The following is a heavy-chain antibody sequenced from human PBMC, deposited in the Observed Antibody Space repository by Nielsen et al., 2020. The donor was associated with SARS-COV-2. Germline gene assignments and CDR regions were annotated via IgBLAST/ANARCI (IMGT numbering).Heavy chain of an antibody. J-gene: IGHJ6*03. V-gene: IGHV3-33*01. CDR1: GFTFSSYG. Sequence: GESLKTSCAASGFTFSSYGMHWVRQAPGKGLEWVAVIWYDGSNKYYADSVKGRFTISRDNSKNTLYLQMNSLRAEDTAVYYCARDLYYYYYYMDVWGKGTTVTVSS. CDR3: ARDLYYYYYYMDV. CDR2: IWYDGSNK.